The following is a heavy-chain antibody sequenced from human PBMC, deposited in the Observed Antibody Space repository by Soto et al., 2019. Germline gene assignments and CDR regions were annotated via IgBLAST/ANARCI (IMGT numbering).Heavy chain of an antibody. CDR3: AFSAHYFYYNAMDV. V-gene: IGHV5-51*01. CDR1: GYSFTSYW. CDR2: IYPGDSDT. J-gene: IGHJ6*02. Sequence: GESLKISCQGSGYSFTSYWIAWVRQMPGKGLEWMGVIYPGDSDTRYSPSFQGQVTISADKSISTAYLQWSSLKASDTAMYYCAFSAHYFYYNAMDVWGQGTTVTVSS. D-gene: IGHD6-25*01.